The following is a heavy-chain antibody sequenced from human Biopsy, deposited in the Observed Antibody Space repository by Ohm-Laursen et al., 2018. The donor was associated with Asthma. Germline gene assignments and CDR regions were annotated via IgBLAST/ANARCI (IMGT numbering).Heavy chain of an antibody. CDR2: INAGNGNT. V-gene: IGHV1-3*01. CDR1: GYTFTSYA. J-gene: IGHJ3*02. CDR3: ARTYYGFLTGQVNDAFDI. D-gene: IGHD3-9*01. Sequence: VSSVKVSCNASGYTFTSYAIHWVRQAPGQRLEWMGWINAGNGNTKYSQKFQGRVTITRDTSASTAYMELSSLRSEDTAVYYCARTYYGFLTGQVNDAFDIWGQGTMVTVSS.